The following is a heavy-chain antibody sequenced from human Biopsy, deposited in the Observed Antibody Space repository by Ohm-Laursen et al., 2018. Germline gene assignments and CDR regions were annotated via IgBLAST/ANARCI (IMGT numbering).Heavy chain of an antibody. J-gene: IGHJ5*02. Sequence: TLSLTCTVSGGSISNNNYYWGWIRQPPGKGLEWIGSIFYRGSTHYKPSLKSRVNISVDTSKNQFSLKLNSVTAADTAVYYCAMDYDTSGYYYVSWGQGTLVTVSS. CDR3: AMDYDTSGYYYVS. CDR1: GGSISNNNYY. CDR2: IFYRGST. V-gene: IGHV4-39*01. D-gene: IGHD3-22*01.